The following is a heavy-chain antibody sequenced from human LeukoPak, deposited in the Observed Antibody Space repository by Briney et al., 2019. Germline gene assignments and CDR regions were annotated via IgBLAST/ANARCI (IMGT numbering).Heavy chain of an antibody. V-gene: IGHV1-24*01. CDR2: FDPEDGET. CDR3: ATSSPLGNYYDSSGSVGAFDI. CDR1: GYTLTELS. J-gene: IGHJ3*02. D-gene: IGHD3-22*01. Sequence: ASVKVSCKVSGYTLTELSMHWVRQAPGKGLEWMGGFDPEDGETIYAQKFQGRVTMTEDTSTDTAYMELSSLRSEDTAVYYCATSSPLGNYYDSSGSVGAFDIWGQGTMVTVSS.